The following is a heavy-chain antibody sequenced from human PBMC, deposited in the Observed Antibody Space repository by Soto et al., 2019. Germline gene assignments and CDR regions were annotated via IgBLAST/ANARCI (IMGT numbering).Heavy chain of an antibody. CDR2: IYSGGST. CDR3: ARGHSPYNSGWCLVY. CDR1: GFTVSSNY. V-gene: IGHV3-66*01. D-gene: IGHD6-19*01. J-gene: IGHJ4*02. Sequence: GGSLRLSCAASGFTVSSNYMTWVRQAPGTGLEWVSVIYSGGSTDYADSVKGRFTLSRDNSKNTLSLQMNSLRAEDTAVYYCARGHSPYNSGWCLVYWGQGTQVTVSS.